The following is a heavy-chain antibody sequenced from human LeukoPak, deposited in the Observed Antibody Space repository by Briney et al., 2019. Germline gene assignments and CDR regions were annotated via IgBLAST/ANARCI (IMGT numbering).Heavy chain of an antibody. V-gene: IGHV1-46*01. J-gene: IGHJ5*02. D-gene: IGHD3-10*01. CDR1: GNTFTSYD. Sequence: ASVKVSCKASGNTFTSYDLHWVRQAPGQGLEWMGIINPSGGSTSYAQKFQGRVTMTRDTSTSTVYVELSSLRSEDTAVYYCARAYGSGSYLWENWFDPWGQGTLVTVSS. CDR3: ARAYGSGSYLWENWFDP. CDR2: INPSGGST.